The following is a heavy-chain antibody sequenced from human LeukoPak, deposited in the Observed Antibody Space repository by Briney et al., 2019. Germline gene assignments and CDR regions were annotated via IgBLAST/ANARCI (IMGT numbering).Heavy chain of an antibody. CDR2: IYYSGGT. D-gene: IGHD2-2*01. CDR3: AGALVLPNWFDP. Sequence: SETLSLTCTVSGGSISSSSYYWSWIRQPPGKGLEWIGYIYYSGGTNYNPSLKSRVTISVDTSKNQFSLKLSSVTAADTAVYYCAGALVLPNWFDPWGQGTLVTVSS. J-gene: IGHJ5*02. CDR1: GGSISSSSYY. V-gene: IGHV4-61*01.